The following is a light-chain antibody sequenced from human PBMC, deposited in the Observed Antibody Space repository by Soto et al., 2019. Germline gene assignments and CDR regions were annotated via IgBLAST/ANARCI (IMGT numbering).Light chain of an antibody. Sequence: MVFRQTPVASSSSPRLHVTLCCRDSQRVLRTTLAWYQHKPRQAPRLLIYDASSRATGIPDRFCGTGAGTDSTLTISSLEAADFAVYYCQQYGNSPAITFGQGTRREIK. CDR2: DAS. J-gene: IGKJ5*01. CDR1: QRVLRTT. CDR3: QQYGNSPAIT. V-gene: IGKV3-20*01.